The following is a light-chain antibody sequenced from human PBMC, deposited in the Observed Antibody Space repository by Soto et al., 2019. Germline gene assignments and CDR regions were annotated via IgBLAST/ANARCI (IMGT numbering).Light chain of an antibody. J-gene: IGKJ2*01. V-gene: IGKV3-15*01. CDR1: QSVSSN. CDR3: QQCNSWPPAYT. CDR2: GAN. Sequence: EIVMTQSPATLSVSPGERATLSCRASQSVSSNLAWYQQKPGQTHRLLIYGANTRATGVPARFSGSGSGTESTLTISSLQFEDVAVYYCQQCNSWPPAYTFGQGTKMEIK.